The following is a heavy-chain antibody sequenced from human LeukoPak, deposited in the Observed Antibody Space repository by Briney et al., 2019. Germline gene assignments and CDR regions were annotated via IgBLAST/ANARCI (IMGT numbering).Heavy chain of an antibody. CDR2: IFPSGNT. Sequence: GGAPRLSCADSAFTVCSNYMTGGRQAPGRGLEWGSIIFPSGNTYYADSVKGRLSISRENSKDTLYLQMNSLRAEDTAVYFCARARGVAAIFGFDMWGQGTMVTVSS. J-gene: IGHJ3*02. V-gene: IGHV3-53*01. D-gene: IGHD3-3*02. CDR3: ARARGVAAIFGFDM. CDR1: AFTVCSNY.